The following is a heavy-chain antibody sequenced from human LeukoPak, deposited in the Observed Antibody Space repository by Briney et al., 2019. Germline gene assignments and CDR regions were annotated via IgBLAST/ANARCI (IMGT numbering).Heavy chain of an antibody. CDR2: ISYDGSNK. V-gene: IGHV3-30-3*01. D-gene: IGHD6-13*01. CDR3: ARAGSSSWYFWFDP. J-gene: IGHJ5*02. CDR1: GFTFSSYA. Sequence: GGSLRLSCAASGFTFSSYAMHWVRQAPGKGLEWVAVISYDGSNKYYADSVKGRFTISRDNSKNTLYLQMNSLRAEDTAVYYCARAGSSSWYFWFDPWGQGTLVTVSS.